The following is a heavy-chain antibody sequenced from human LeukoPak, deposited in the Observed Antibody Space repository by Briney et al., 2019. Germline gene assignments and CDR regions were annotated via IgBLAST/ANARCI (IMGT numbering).Heavy chain of an antibody. CDR3: ARAEYYYDSSGYVHFDY. D-gene: IGHD3-22*01. Sequence: GGSLRLSCAASGFTFSSYWMHWVRQAPGRGLVWVSRINSDGSSTSYADSVKGRFTISRDNAKNTLYLQMNSLRAEDTAVYYCARAEYYYDSSGYVHFDYWGQGTLVTVSS. V-gene: IGHV3-74*01. CDR1: GFTFSSYW. J-gene: IGHJ4*02. CDR2: INSDGSST.